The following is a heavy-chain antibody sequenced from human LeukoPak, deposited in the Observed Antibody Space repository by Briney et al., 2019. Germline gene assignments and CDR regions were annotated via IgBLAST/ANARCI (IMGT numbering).Heavy chain of an antibody. CDR2: IYTSGST. V-gene: IGHV4-61*02. D-gene: IGHD2-15*01. J-gene: IGHJ6*03. Sequence: SETLSLTCTVSGGSISSGSYYWSWIRQPAGKGLEWIGRIYTSGSTNYNPSLKSRVTMSVDTSKNQFSLKLSSVTAADTAVYYCAGTKGYCSGGSCPSRRGNYYYYYMGVWGKGTTVTVSS. CDR3: AGTKGYCSGGSCPSRRGNYYYYYMGV. CDR1: GGSISSGSYY.